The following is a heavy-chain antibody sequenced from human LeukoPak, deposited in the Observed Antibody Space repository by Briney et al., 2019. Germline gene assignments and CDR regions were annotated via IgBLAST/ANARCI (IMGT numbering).Heavy chain of an antibody. CDR2: ISSGSDYI. CDR1: GFTFRRYS. CDR3: TRDLSLAAPQGFDY. V-gene: IGHV3-21*01. J-gene: IGHJ4*02. D-gene: IGHD6-6*01. Sequence: GGSLRLSCTASGFTFRRYSFNWVRQAPGKELEWVSTISSGSDYIYYADSVRGRFTISRDNAENSLYLQMNSLRAEDTAVYYCTRDLSLAAPQGFDYWGQGTLVTVSS.